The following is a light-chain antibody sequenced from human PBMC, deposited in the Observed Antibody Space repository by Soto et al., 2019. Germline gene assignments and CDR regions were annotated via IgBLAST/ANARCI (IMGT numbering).Light chain of an antibody. CDR3: QQYHNWTPQYT. CDR1: QSVASN. J-gene: IGKJ2*01. V-gene: IGKV3-15*01. CDR2: GAS. Sequence: EIVMTQSPASLSVSPGDGVTLSCRASQSVASNVAWYQQKPGQGPRLLIHGASTRAVGVPARFSGSGSGTDFTLTLSSLQSEDFAVYYCQQYHNWTPQYTFGQGTKLQIK.